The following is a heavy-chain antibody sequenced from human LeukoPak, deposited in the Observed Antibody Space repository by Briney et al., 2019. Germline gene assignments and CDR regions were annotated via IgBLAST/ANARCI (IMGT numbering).Heavy chain of an antibody. D-gene: IGHD6-13*01. CDR3: AKAATTSSWYMGYYYMDV. CDR1: GFTFSSYS. J-gene: IGHJ6*03. Sequence: GGSLRLSCAASGFTFSSYSMNWVRQAPGKGLEWVSSISSSSSYIYYADSVKGRFTISRDNSKNSLYLQMNSLRAEDTALYYCAKAATTSSWYMGYYYMDVWGKGTTVTVSS. V-gene: IGHV3-21*04. CDR2: ISSSSSYI.